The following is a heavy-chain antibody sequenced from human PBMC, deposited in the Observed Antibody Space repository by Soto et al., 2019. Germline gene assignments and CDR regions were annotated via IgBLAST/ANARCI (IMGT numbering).Heavy chain of an antibody. CDR1: GGTFSSYA. Sequence: QVQLVQSGAEVKKPGSSVKVSCKASGGTFSSYAISWVRQAPGQGLEWMGGIIPIFGTANYAQKFQGRVTITADESTSPAYMELSSLRSEDTAVYYCAREGGDSSSSGWYYFDYWGQGTLVTVYS. V-gene: IGHV1-69*01. CDR3: AREGGDSSSSGWYYFDY. CDR2: IIPIFGTA. J-gene: IGHJ4*02. D-gene: IGHD6-6*01.